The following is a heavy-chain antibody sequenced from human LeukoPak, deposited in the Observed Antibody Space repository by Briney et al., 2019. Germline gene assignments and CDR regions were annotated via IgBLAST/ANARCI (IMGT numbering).Heavy chain of an antibody. CDR1: GGSFSGYY. CDR3: ARVSSSWYQDWYFDL. V-gene: IGHV4-59*10. D-gene: IGHD6-13*01. CDR2: TYTSGST. J-gene: IGHJ2*01. Sequence: SETLSLTCAVYGGSFSGYYWSWIRQPPGKGLEWIGRTYTSGSTNYNPSLKSRVTVSVDMSKNQFSLKLSSMIAADTAVYYCARVSSSWYQDWYFDLWGRGTLVTVPS.